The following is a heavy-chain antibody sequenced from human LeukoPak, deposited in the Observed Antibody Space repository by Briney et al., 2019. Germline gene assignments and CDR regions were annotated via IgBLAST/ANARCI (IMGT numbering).Heavy chain of an antibody. J-gene: IGHJ4*02. V-gene: IGHV1-18*04. CDR1: GYTFTSYG. Sequence: GASVKVSCKASGYTFTSYGISWVRQAPGQGLEWMGWISAYNGNTNYAQKLQGRVTMTTDTSTSTAYMELRSLRSDDTAVYYCARDLYDGNSARDPIGIQLWLHWGQGTLVTVSS. CDR3: ARDLYDGNSARDPIGIQLWLH. CDR2: ISAYNGNT. D-gene: IGHD5-18*01.